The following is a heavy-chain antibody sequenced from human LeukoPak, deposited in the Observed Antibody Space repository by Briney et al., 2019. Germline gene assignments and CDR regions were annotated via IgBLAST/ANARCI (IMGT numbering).Heavy chain of an antibody. Sequence: GGSLRLSCAASGFTFNSYAMHWVRQAPGKGLEWVAVISYDGSNKYYADSVKGRFTISRDNSKNTLYLQMNSLRTEDTAVYYCARDKGYCSSTSCYGYYYYGMDVWGKGTTVTVSS. V-gene: IGHV3-30*04. CDR1: GFTFNSYA. J-gene: IGHJ6*04. D-gene: IGHD2-2*01. CDR3: ARDKGYCSSTSCYGYYYYGMDV. CDR2: ISYDGSNK.